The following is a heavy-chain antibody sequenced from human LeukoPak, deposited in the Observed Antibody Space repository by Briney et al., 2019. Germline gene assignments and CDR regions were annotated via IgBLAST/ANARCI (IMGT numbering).Heavy chain of an antibody. D-gene: IGHD3-3*01. J-gene: IGHJ4*02. CDR2: IRYDGSNK. CDR1: GFTFSSYG. Sequence: GGSLRLSCAASGFTFSSYGMHWVRQAPGKGLEWVAFIRYDGSNKYHADSVKGRFTISRDNSKNTLYLQMNSLRAEDTAVYYCVKDSPVEWLFDYWGQGTLVTVSS. V-gene: IGHV3-30*02. CDR3: VKDSPVEWLFDY.